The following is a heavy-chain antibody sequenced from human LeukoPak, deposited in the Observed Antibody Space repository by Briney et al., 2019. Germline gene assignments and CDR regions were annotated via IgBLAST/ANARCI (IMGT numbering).Heavy chain of an antibody. V-gene: IGHV3-74*01. Sequence: GGSLRLSCAASGFTFSSYWMHWVRQAPGKGLVWVSRINSDGSSTSYADSVKGRFSISRDNAKNTLYLQMNSLRTEDTAVYYCARAQYYDSSTAGGMDVWGQGTTVTVSS. CDR2: INSDGSST. CDR1: GFTFSSYW. CDR3: ARAQYYDSSTAGGMDV. J-gene: IGHJ6*02. D-gene: IGHD3-9*01.